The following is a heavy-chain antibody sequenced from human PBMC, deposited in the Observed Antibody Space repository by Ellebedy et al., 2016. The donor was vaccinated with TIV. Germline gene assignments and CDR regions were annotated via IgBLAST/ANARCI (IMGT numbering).Heavy chain of an antibody. CDR1: GFTFSNAW. D-gene: IGHD5-18*01. CDR2: IKSKTDGGTT. J-gene: IGHJ4*02. CDR3: TTDSYETAMVDY. Sequence: GESLKISCAASGFTFSNAWMSWVRQAPGTGLEWVGRIKSKTDGGTTDYAAPVKGRFTISRDDSKNTLYLQMNSLKTEDTAVYYCTTDSYETAMVDYWGQGTLVTVSS. V-gene: IGHV3-15*01.